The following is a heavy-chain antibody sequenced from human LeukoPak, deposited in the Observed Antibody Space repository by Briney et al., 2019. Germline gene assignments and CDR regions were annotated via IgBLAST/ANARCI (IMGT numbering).Heavy chain of an antibody. J-gene: IGHJ6*03. CDR1: GFTFTSSA. V-gene: IGHV1-58*02. Sequence: SVEVSCKASGFTFTSSAMQWVRQARGQRLEWIGSIVVGSGNTNYAQKFQERVTITRDMSTRTPYMELSSLRAQDTAVYYSAADSTARKAAFIEARPGAYYYYMDVWGKGTTVTVSS. CDR2: IVVGSGNT. CDR3: AADSTARKAAFIEARPGAYYYYMDV. D-gene: IGHD6-6*01.